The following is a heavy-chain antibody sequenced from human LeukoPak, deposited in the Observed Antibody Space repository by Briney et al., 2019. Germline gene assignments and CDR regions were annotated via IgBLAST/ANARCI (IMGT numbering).Heavy chain of an antibody. CDR2: KRGGGTM. CDR3: TTALGRSDHDY. Sequence: GGTLSLSCAASGFTFTNAWMSWARQARLKGLELVSRKRGGGTMDYAAPVKGRFTISTDDSEYTLYLQRNSLEAEDAAVYYCTTALGRSDHDYWGQGTLVTVSS. D-gene: IGHD2-15*01. J-gene: IGHJ4*02. CDR1: GFTFTNAW. V-gene: IGHV3-15*01.